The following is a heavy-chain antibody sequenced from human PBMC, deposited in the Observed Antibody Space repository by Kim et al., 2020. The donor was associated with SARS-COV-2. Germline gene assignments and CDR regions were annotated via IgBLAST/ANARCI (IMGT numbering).Heavy chain of an antibody. Sequence: SETLSLTCTVSGGSISDFYWSWIRLPPGKGLEWIGYIYYSGSTNYNPSLKSRVTMSVDTSKNQFSLKLNSVTAADTAVYYCARDRRDRSTYRSLDYWGQGLLVTVSS. J-gene: IGHJ4*02. CDR3: ARDRRDRSTYRSLDY. D-gene: IGHD3-16*02. CDR2: IYYSGST. V-gene: IGHV4-59*01. CDR1: GGSISDFY.